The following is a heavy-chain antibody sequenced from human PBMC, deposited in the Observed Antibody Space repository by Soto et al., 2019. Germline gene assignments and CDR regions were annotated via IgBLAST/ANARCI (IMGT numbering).Heavy chain of an antibody. CDR2: ISGSGGTT. D-gene: IGHD2-21*02. J-gene: IGHJ4*02. V-gene: IGHV3-23*01. CDR1: GFIFNSYA. Sequence: PGGSLRLCCAASGFIFNSYAMTWVRQAPGKGLEWVSAISGSGGTTYHADSVKGRFTISRDNSKNTLYLQMNSLGAEDTAVYYCTKKIAGVTHPLDYWGRGTLVTVSS. CDR3: TKKIAGVTHPLDY.